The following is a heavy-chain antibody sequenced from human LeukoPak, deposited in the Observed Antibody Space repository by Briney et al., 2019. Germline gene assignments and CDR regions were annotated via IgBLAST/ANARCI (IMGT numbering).Heavy chain of an antibody. CDR1: GGSISSDGYY. J-gene: IGHJ4*02. CDR2: IYYSGSA. Sequence: SDTLSLTCTASGGSISSDGYYWSWIRQHPGKGLKWIGYIYYSGSAHYNPSLKSRVTISVDKSKNQFSLKLSSVTAADTAVYYCAILGYSYGSDFDYWGQGTLVTVSS. V-gene: IGHV4-31*09. CDR3: AILGYSYGSDFDY. D-gene: IGHD5-18*01.